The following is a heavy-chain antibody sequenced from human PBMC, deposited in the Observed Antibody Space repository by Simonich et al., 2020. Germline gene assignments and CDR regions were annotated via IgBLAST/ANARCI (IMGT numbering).Heavy chain of an antibody. Sequence: QVQLQQWGAGLLKPSETLSLTCAVYGGSFSGYYWSWISQPPGKGLEWIGEINHSETTNYNPSLTSRGTISVDTSKNQFSLKLSSVTAADKAVYYCARGLRVAAAGTAFQHWGQGTLVTVSS. V-gene: IGHV4-34*01. J-gene: IGHJ1*01. D-gene: IGHD6-13*01. CDR3: ARGLRVAAAGTAFQH. CDR2: INHSETT. CDR1: GGSFSGYY.